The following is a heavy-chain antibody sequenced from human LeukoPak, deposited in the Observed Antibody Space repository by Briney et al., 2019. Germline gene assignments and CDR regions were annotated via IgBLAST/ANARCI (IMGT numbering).Heavy chain of an antibody. CDR2: ITSNGGST. Sequence: GGSLRLSCSASGFTFSTNSMHWVRQAPGKGLEFVSAITSNGGSTYYADSVKGRFTISRDNSKNTLYLQMNSLRAEDTAVYYCASDLVYWGQGTLVTVSS. CDR3: ASDLVY. V-gene: IGHV3-64*04. CDR1: GFTFSTNS. D-gene: IGHD2-8*02. J-gene: IGHJ4*02.